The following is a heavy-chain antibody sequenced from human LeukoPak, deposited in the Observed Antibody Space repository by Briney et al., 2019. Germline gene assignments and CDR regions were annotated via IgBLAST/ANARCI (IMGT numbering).Heavy chain of an antibody. D-gene: IGHD6-6*01. CDR3: AREGYSSSSDASDY. J-gene: IGHJ4*02. Sequence: ASVKVSCKASGYTLTSYGISWVRQAPGQGLEWMGWISAYNGNTNYAQKLQGRVTMTTDTSTSTAYMELRSLRSDDTAVYYCAREGYSSSSDASDYWGQGTLVTVSS. CDR2: ISAYNGNT. V-gene: IGHV1-18*01. CDR1: GYTLTSYG.